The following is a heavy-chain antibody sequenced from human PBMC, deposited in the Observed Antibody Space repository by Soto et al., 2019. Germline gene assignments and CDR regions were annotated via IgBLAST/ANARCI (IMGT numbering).Heavy chain of an antibody. Sequence: PGESLKISCKGSGYSFTSQWISWVRQMPGKGLEWMGRIDPSDSYTNYSPSFQGHVTISADKSISTAYLQWSSLKASDTAMYYCARHADYGGNWWWFDPWGQGTLVTVSS. V-gene: IGHV5-10-1*01. D-gene: IGHD4-17*01. CDR1: GYSFTSQW. J-gene: IGHJ5*02. CDR2: IDPSDSYT. CDR3: ARHADYGGNWWWFDP.